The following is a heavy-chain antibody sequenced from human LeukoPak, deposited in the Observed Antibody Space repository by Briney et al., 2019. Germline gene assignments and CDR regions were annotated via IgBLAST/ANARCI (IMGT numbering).Heavy chain of an antibody. CDR3: ARDPSGSYHHNWFDP. CDR1: GFTLSSYS. CDR2: ISSSRSYI. J-gene: IGHJ5*02. Sequence: GGSLRLSCAASGFTLSSYSMNGVRQAPGKGLEWVSSISSSRSYIYYADSVKGRFTISRDNDKNSLYLEKNRLRGEDTAVYYSARDPSGSYHHNWFDPWGQGTLVTVSS. D-gene: IGHD1-26*01. V-gene: IGHV3-21*01.